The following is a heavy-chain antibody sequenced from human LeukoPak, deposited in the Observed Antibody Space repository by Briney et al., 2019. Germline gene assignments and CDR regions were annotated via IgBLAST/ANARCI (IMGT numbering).Heavy chain of an antibody. J-gene: IGHJ5*02. CDR3: AKDYSKTSYYGSGAYYRPNWFDP. V-gene: IGHV3-30*02. CDR1: GFTFSSYG. D-gene: IGHD3-10*01. Sequence: GGSLRLSCAASGFTFSSYGMHWVRQAPGKGLEWVAFIRNDGSNRYYADSVKGRFTISRDNSKNTLYVQMNSLRAEDTAVYYCAKDYSKTSYYGSGAYYRPNWFDPWGQGTLVTVSS. CDR2: IRNDGSNR.